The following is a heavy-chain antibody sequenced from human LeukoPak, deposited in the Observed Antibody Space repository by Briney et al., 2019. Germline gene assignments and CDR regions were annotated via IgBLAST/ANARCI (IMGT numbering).Heavy chain of an antibody. CDR2: IMPTLGTT. J-gene: IGHJ4*02. D-gene: IGHD5-18*01. CDR1: GDSFSRFA. Sequence: ASVKVSCKPSGDSFSRFAVNWVRQAPGQGLEWMGRIMPTLGTTNYAKEFQARVTITADISPSAAYMELKNLTSLDTAVYYCARGHTDSIHYWGQGTQVTVSS. V-gene: IGHV1-69*04. CDR3: ARGHTDSIHY.